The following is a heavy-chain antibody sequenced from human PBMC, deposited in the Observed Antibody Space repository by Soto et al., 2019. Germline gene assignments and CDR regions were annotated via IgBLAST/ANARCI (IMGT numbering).Heavy chain of an antibody. J-gene: IGHJ4*02. CDR2: ISGSSGGT. CDR1: GFTFRKYA. Sequence: EVQLLESGGGLVQPGGSLRLPCAASGFTFRKYAMSWVRQAPGKALEWVSTISGSSGGTYYADSVQGRFTISRDNSKNTLYLQMNSLRADDTATYYCVTRPGVDAAGSFDNWGQGTLVTVSS. V-gene: IGHV3-23*01. CDR3: VTRPGVDAAGSFDN. D-gene: IGHD6-13*01.